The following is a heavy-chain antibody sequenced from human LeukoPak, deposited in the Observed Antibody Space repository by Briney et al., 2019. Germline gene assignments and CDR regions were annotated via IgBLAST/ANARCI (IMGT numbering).Heavy chain of an antibody. CDR1: GGSISSYY. CDR2: IYTSGST. Sequence: SETLSLTCTVSGGSISSYYWSWIRQPAGKGLEWIGRIYTSGSTNYNPFLNSRVTISIDMSKNQFSLKLNSVTAADTAVYYCAAESERWLFRSWGQGTLVTVSS. D-gene: IGHD6-19*01. J-gene: IGHJ4*02. CDR3: AAESERWLFRS. V-gene: IGHV4-4*07.